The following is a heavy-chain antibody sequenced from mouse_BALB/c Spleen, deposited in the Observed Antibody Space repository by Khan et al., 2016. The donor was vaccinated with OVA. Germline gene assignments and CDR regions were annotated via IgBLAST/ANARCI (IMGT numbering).Heavy chain of an antibody. CDR2: INPYNGGT. CDR1: GYSFTGYT. V-gene: IGHV1-18*01. Sequence: EVQLQQSGPELVKPGASIKMSCKASGYSFTGYTMNWVKQSHVKNLEWIGLINPYNGGTTYNQKFRGKAPLTVDTSSNTAYMQLLSLPSEDSAIFCKVKSTSYDDYVEAWFAYWGQGTLVTVSA. D-gene: IGHD2-13*01. CDR3: VKSTSYDDYVEAWFAY. J-gene: IGHJ3*01.